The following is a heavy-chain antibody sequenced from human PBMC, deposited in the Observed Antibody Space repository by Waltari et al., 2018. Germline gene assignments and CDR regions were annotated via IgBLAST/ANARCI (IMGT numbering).Heavy chain of an antibody. V-gene: IGHV1-18*01. Sequence: QVQLVQSGAEVKTPGASVKVSCKASGYTFTSYGIRWVRQAPGQGLEWMGWISAYNGNTNYAQKLQGRVTMTTDTSTSTAYMELRSLRSDDTAVYYCARQDQPPMVMGAWFDPWGQGTLVTVSS. CDR1: GYTFTSYG. J-gene: IGHJ5*02. CDR2: ISAYNGNT. CDR3: ARQDQPPMVMGAWFDP. D-gene: IGHD3-16*01.